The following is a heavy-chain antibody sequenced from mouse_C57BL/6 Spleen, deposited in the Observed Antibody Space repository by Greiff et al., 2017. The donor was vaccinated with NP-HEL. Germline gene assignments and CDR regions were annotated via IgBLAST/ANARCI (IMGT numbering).Heavy chain of an antibody. CDR1: GYTFTSYW. V-gene: IGHV1-59*01. D-gene: IGHD1-1*01. CDR2: IDPSDSYT. Sequence: QVQLQQPGAELVRPGTSVKLSCKASGYTFTSYWMHWVKQRPGQGLEWIGVIDPSDSYTNYNQKFKGKATLTVDTSSSTAYMQLSSLTSEDSAVYYCARRYYGSSYPMDYWGQGTSVTVSS. J-gene: IGHJ4*01. CDR3: ARRYYGSSYPMDY.